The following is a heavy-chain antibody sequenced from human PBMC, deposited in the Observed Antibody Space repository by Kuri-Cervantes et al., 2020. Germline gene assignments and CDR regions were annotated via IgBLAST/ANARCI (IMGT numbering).Heavy chain of an antibody. CDR3: ARDYVLRYFDWSLNGMDV. CDR2: IWYDGSNK. V-gene: IGHV3-33*01. CDR1: GFTFSSYG. J-gene: IGHJ6*02. Sequence: SLKISCAASGFTFSSYGMHWVRQAPGKGLEWVAVIWYDGSNKYYADSVKGRFTISRDNSENTLYLQMNSLRAEDTAVYYCARDYVLRYFDWSLNGMDVWGQGTTVTVSS. D-gene: IGHD3-9*01.